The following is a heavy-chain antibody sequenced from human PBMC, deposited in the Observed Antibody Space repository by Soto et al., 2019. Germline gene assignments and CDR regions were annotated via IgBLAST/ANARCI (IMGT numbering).Heavy chain of an antibody. CDR1: GGSISSSSYY. J-gene: IGHJ5*02. D-gene: IGHD3-3*01. CDR3: AGEGYDFWSGYYTFGRPDGINWFDP. Sequence: SETLSLTCTVSGGSISSSSYYWGWIRQPPGKGLEWIGSIYYSGSTYYNPSLKSRVTISVDTSKNQFSLKLSSVTAADTAVYYCAGEGYDFWSGYYTFGRPDGINWFDPWGQGTLVTVSS. V-gene: IGHV4-39*01. CDR2: IYYSGST.